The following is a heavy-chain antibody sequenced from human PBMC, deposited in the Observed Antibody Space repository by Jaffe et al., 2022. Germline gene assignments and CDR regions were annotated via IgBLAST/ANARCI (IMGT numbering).Heavy chain of an antibody. D-gene: IGHD7-27*01. V-gene: IGHV3-15*01. J-gene: IGHJ6*03. CDR2: IKSKTDGGTT. Sequence: EVQLVESGGGLVKPGGSLRLSCAASGFTFSNAWMSWVRQAPGKGLEWVGRIKSKTDGGTTDYAAPVKGRFTISRDDSKNTLYLQMNSLKTEDTAVYYCTTVRENWGGYYYYYYMDVWGKGTTVTVSS. CDR1: GFTFSNAW. CDR3: TTVRENWGGYYYYYYMDV.